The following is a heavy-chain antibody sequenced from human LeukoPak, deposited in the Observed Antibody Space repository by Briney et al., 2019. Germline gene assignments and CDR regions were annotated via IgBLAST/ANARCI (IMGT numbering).Heavy chain of an antibody. CDR3: VRAYNREAVTGPTNAPFDY. CDR1: GYTFTNYY. V-gene: IGHV1-46*01. CDR2: INSSDGSR. Sequence: ASVKVSCKASGYTFTNYYMHWVRQAPGQGLEWMGLINSSDGSRSYAQKFQGRATMTRDTSKSTVYMKLSSLRSEDTAVYYCVRAYNREAVTGPTNAPFDYWGQGTLVSVSS. D-gene: IGHD6-19*01. J-gene: IGHJ4*02.